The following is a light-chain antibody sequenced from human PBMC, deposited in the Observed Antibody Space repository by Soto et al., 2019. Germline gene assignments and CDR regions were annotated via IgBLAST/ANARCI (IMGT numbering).Light chain of an antibody. Sequence: QSALTQPPSVSGAPGQRVTISCTGSSSNIGAGSAVHWYQQLPGTAPKLLIYGNSNRPSGVPDRFSGSKSGTSASLAITGLQAEGEADYYCQSYDSSRGGVGSGTKVTVL. V-gene: IGLV1-40*01. CDR1: SSNIGAGSA. CDR2: GNS. CDR3: QSYDSSRGG. J-gene: IGLJ1*01.